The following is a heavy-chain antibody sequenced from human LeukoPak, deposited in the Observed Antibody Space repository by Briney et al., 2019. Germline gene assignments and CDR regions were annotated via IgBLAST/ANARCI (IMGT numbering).Heavy chain of an antibody. V-gene: IGHV4-34*01. D-gene: IGHD3-10*01. CDR2: INHSGST. CDR3: ARGRRGVRGVMSYYYYGMDV. CDR1: GGSFSGYY. Sequence: PSETLSLTCAVYGGSFSGYYWSWIRQPPGKGLEWIGEINHSGSTNYNPSLKSRVTISVDTSKNQFPLKLSSVTAADTAVYYCARGRRGVRGVMSYYYYGMDVWGQGTTVTVSS. J-gene: IGHJ6*02.